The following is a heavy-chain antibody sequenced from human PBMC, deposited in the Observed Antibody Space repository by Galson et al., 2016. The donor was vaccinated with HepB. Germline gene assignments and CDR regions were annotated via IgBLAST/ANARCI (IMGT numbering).Heavy chain of an antibody. Sequence: SLRLSCAVSGVSVSSNYMTWVRQAPGKGLEWISLIYSSGRTDYADSVKGRFIISRDNSDNTLYLQMNSLRAEDTAIYYCARRRDGSGSFQLDYWGQGSQVTV. CDR3: ARRRDGSGSFQLDY. J-gene: IGHJ4*02. D-gene: IGHD3-10*01. V-gene: IGHV3-53*01. CDR2: IYSSGRT. CDR1: GVSVSSNY.